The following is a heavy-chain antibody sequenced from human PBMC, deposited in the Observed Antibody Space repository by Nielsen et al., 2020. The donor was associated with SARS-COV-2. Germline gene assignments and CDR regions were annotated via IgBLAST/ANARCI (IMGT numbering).Heavy chain of an antibody. CDR3: ARETMVRGFFQH. J-gene: IGHJ1*01. D-gene: IGHD3-10*01. V-gene: IGHV1-18*01. CDR1: GGTFSSYA. CDR2: ISAYNGNT. Sequence: ASVKVSCKASGGTFSSYAISWVRQAPGQGLEWMGWISAYNGNTNYAQKLQGRVTMTTDTSTSTAYMELSSLRSEDTAVYYCARETMVRGFFQHWGQGTLVTVSS.